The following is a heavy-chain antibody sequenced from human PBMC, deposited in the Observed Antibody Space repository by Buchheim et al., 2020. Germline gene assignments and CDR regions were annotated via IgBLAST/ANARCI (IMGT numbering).Heavy chain of an antibody. J-gene: IGHJ6*02. CDR1: GGSFSGYY. Sequence: QVQLQQWGAGLLKPSETLSLTCAVYGGSFSGYYWSWIRQPPGKGLEWIGYIYYSGSTYCNPSLKSRVTISVDTSKNQFSLKLSSVTAADTAVYYCARAPSEVVVAALHGMDVWGQGTT. D-gene: IGHD2-15*01. CDR2: IYYSGST. V-gene: IGHV4-34*01. CDR3: ARAPSEVVVAALHGMDV.